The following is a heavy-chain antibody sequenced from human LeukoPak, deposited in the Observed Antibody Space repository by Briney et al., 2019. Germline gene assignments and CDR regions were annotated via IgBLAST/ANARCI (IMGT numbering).Heavy chain of an antibody. V-gene: IGHV4-34*01. CDR3: ARRRIGYCSGGSCYRFDY. J-gene: IGHJ4*02. Sequence: SETLSLTCAVYGGSFSGYYWSWIRQPPGKGLEWIGEINHSGSTNYNPSLKSRVTISVDTSKNQFSLKLGSVTAADTAVYYCARRRIGYCSGGSCYRFDYWGQGTLVTVSS. CDR2: INHSGST. D-gene: IGHD2-15*01. CDR1: GGSFSGYY.